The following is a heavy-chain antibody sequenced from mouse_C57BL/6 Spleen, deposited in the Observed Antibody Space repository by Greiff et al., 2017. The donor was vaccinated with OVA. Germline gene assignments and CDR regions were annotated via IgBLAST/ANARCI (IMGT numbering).Heavy chain of an antibody. J-gene: IGHJ4*01. V-gene: IGHV1-85*01. CDR1: GYTFTSYD. CDR2: IYPRDGST. CDR3: ARLTTVDAMDY. D-gene: IGHD1-1*01. Sequence: QVHVKQSGPELVKPGASVKLSCKASGYTFTSYDINWVKQRPGQGLEWIGWIYPRDGSTKYNEKFKGKATLTVDTSSSTACMELHSLTSEDSAVYFCARLTTVDAMDYWGQGTSVTVSS.